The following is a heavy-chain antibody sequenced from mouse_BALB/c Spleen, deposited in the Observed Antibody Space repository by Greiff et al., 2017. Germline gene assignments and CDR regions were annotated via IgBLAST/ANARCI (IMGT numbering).Heavy chain of an antibody. D-gene: IGHD2-14*01. J-gene: IGHJ3*01. CDR2: ISSGGST. CDR3: ARRASYDWFAY. Sequence: EVQLVESGGGLVKPGGSLKLSCAASGFTFSSYAMSWVRQTPEKRLEWVASISSGGSTYYPDSVKGRFTISRDNARNILYLQMSSLRSEDTAMYYCARRASYDWFAYWGQGTLVTVSA. CDR1: GFTFSSYA. V-gene: IGHV5-6-5*01.